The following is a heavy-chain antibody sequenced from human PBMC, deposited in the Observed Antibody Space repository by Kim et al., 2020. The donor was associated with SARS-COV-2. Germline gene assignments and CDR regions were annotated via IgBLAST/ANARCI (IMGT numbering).Heavy chain of an antibody. CDR3: AKDGLTFGGVSS. J-gene: IGHJ4*02. D-gene: IGHD3-16*01. CDR2: ISYDGSNK. V-gene: IGHV3-30*18. Sequence: GGSLRLSCAASGFTFSSYGMHWVRQAPGKGLEWVAVISYDGSNKYYADSVKGRFTISRDNSKNTLYLQMNSLRAEDTAVYYCAKDGLTFGGVSSWGQGTLVTVSS. CDR1: GFTFSSYG.